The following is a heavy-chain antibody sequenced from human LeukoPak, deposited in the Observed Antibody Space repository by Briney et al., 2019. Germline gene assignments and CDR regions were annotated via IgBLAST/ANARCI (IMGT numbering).Heavy chain of an antibody. V-gene: IGHV3-7*01. CDR1: GFTFSSYW. D-gene: IGHD3-10*01. J-gene: IGHJ4*02. Sequence: GGSLRLSCAASGFTFSSYWMSWVRQAPGKGLEWVANIKQDGSEKYYVDSVKGRFTISRDNAKNSLYLQMNSLRAEDTAVYYCAKDRELWFGELLYLGLTRWGQGTLVTVSS. CDR3: AKDRELWFGELLYLGLTR. CDR2: IKQDGSEK.